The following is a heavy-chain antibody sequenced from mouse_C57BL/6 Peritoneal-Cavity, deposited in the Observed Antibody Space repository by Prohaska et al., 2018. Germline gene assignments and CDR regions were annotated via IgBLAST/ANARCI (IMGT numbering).Heavy chain of an antibody. CDR3: MRYGNYWYFDV. V-gene: IGHV11-2*01. J-gene: IGHJ1*03. CDR2: FNSDGSAR. D-gene: IGHD2-1*01. Sequence: EVQLLETGGGLVQPGGSRGLSCEGSGFTFSGFWMSWVRQTPGKTLECIGDFNSDGSARNYAPAIKDRFTIFRDNDKSTLYLQMSNVRSEDTATYFCMRYGNYWYFDVWGTGTTVTVSS. CDR1: GFTFSGFW.